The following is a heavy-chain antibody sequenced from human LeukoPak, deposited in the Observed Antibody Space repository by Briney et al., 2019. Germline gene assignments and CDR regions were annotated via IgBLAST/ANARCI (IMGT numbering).Heavy chain of an antibody. CDR2: IWYDGGNK. D-gene: IGHD3-22*01. V-gene: IGHV3-33*01. Sequence: GGSLRLSCAASGFTFNSYAMHWVRQAPGKGLEWVAFIWYDGGNKYYADSVRGRFTMSRDNSKNTLYLQMSGLRAEDTAVYYCARDERGYYYSGAFFGAIDYWGQGTLVTVSS. CDR1: GFTFNSYA. CDR3: ARDERGYYYSGAFFGAIDY. J-gene: IGHJ4*02.